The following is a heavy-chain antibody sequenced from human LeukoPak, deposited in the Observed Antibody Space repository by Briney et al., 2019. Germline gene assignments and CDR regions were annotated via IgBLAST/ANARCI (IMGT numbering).Heavy chain of an antibody. CDR3: ARGNAITIFGVVTSANDAFDI. CDR1: GFTFSSYA. D-gene: IGHD3-3*01. J-gene: IGHJ3*02. V-gene: IGHV3-30-3*01. CDR2: ISYDGSNK. Sequence: AGGSLRLSCAASGFTFSSYAMHWVRQAPGKGLEWVAVISYDGSNKYYADSVKGRFTISSDNSKNTLYLQMNSLRAEDTAVYYCARGNAITIFGVVTSANDAFDIWGQGTMVTVSS.